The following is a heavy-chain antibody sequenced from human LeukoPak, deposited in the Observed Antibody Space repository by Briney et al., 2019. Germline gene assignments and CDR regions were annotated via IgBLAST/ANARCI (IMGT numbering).Heavy chain of an antibody. J-gene: IGHJ4*02. V-gene: IGHV3-53*01. CDR1: GFNVTTNY. CDR2: IYSGGTT. CDR3: ARGRRDGYNLGY. D-gene: IGHD5-24*01. Sequence: GGSLRLSCAASGFNVTTNYMSWVRQAPGKGLELVSVIYSGGTTYYADSVKGRFTISRYISKNTLSLQMHSMRAEDTAVYYCARGRRDGYNLGYWGQGTLVTVSS.